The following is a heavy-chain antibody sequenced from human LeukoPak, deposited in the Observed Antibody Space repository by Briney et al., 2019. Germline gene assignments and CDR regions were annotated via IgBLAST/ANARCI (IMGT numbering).Heavy chain of an antibody. Sequence: GGSLRLSCAASGFTFDDYGMSWVRQAPGKGLEWVSVIYSGGSTYYADSVKGRFTISRDNSKNTLYLQMNSLRAEDTAVYYCARDHYDSSGSGHWGQGTLVTVSS. CDR3: ARDHYDSSGSGH. CDR2: IYSGGST. CDR1: GFTFDDYG. V-gene: IGHV3-66*01. J-gene: IGHJ4*02. D-gene: IGHD3-22*01.